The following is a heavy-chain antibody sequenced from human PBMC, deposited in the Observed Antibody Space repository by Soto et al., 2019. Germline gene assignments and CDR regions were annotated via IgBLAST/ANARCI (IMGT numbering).Heavy chain of an antibody. CDR1: GLTFRSHA. CDR2: ISGGGYTA. V-gene: IGHV3-23*01. D-gene: IGHD5-12*01. Sequence: EVRLLESGGGLVQPGGSLRLSCVVSGLTFRSHAMYWVRQAPGQGLEWVAGISGGGYTAYYPDSVRGRFTMSRDNSKNTVYLQIDTLSADDTAVYYCAKDQGVATIKSNFDYWGQGTLVTVSS. CDR3: AKDQGVATIKSNFDY. J-gene: IGHJ4*02.